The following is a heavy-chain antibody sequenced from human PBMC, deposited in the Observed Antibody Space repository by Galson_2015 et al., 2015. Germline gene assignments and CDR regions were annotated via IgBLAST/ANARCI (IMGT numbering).Heavy chain of an antibody. Sequence: SLRLSCAASGFTFSSYAMHWVRQAPGKGLEWVAVISYDGSNKYYADSVKGRFTISRDNSKNTLYLQMNSLRAEDTAVYYCARAGDTAMVIFYWGQGTLVTVSS. V-gene: IGHV3-30-3*01. D-gene: IGHD5-18*01. CDR1: GFTFSSYA. CDR3: ARAGDTAMVIFY. J-gene: IGHJ4*02. CDR2: ISYDGSNK.